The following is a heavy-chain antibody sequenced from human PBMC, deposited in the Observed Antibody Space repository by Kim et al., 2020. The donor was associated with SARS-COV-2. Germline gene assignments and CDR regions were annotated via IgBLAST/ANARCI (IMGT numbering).Heavy chain of an antibody. CDR1: GGSISSSSYY. J-gene: IGHJ4*02. Sequence: SETLSLTCTVSGGSISSSSYYWGWIRQPPGKGLEWIGSIYYSGSTYYNPSLKSRVTISVDTSKNQFSLKLSSVTAADTAVYYCARHAIAVAGTELPDYWGQGTLVTVSS. V-gene: IGHV4-39*01. D-gene: IGHD6-19*01. CDR3: ARHAIAVAGTELPDY. CDR2: IYYSGST.